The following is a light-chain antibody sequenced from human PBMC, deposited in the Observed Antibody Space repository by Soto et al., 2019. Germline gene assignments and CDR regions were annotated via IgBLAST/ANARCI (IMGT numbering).Light chain of an antibody. CDR3: TSWTTSTTMI. CDR2: DVN. Sequence: QSVLTQPASVSGSPGQSITIPCTGTRSDIGAYNFVPWYQQHPGEVPKLILYDVNVRPSGVSNRFSGSKSGNTASLTISGLQAEDEADYYCTSWTTSTTMIFGGGTKLTVL. CDR1: RSDIGAYNF. V-gene: IGLV2-14*03. J-gene: IGLJ2*01.